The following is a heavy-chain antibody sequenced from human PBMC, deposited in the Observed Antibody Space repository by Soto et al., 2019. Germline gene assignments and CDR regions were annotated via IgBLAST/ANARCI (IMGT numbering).Heavy chain of an antibody. CDR2: IYYTGSS. J-gene: IGHJ6*02. Sequence: SETLSLTCTVSGGSISSGGYFWSWIRQHPGKGLEWIGYIYYTGSSYYNPSLKSRVTISVDTSKNRLSLKLSSVTAADTAVYYCARGNCSGGSCSPYYGMDVWGQGTTVTVSS. CDR1: GGSISSGGYF. CDR3: ARGNCSGGSCSPYYGMDV. D-gene: IGHD2-15*01. V-gene: IGHV4-31*03.